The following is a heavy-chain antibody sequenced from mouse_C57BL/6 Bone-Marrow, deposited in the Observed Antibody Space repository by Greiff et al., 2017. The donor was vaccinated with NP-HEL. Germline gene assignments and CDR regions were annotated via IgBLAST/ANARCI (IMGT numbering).Heavy chain of an antibody. CDR3: ARGGNYAYYFDY. CDR1: GFTFSSYA. J-gene: IGHJ2*01. V-gene: IGHV5-4*03. D-gene: IGHD2-1*01. Sequence: EVKLEESGGGLVKPGGSLKLSCAASGFTFSSYAMSWVRQTPEKRLEWVATISDGGSYTYYPDNVKGRFTISRDNAKNNLYLQMSHLKSEDTAMYYCARGGNYAYYFDYWGQGTTLTVSS. CDR2: ISDGGSYT.